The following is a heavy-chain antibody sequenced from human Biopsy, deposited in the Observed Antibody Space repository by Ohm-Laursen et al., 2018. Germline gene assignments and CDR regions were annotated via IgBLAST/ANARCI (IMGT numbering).Heavy chain of an antibody. J-gene: IGHJ1*01. D-gene: IGHD3-9*01. CDR3: ATKLTGYFHH. V-gene: IGHV1-69*06. CDR2: NIPILGTG. CDR1: EGTFSNYG. Sequence: SVKVSCKAPEGTFSNYGVNWVRQAPGQGLEWLGGNIPILGTGNYAQKFQDRVTVAADTSTSTATMELRSLRSDDTAVYYCATKLTGYFHHWGQGILVIVSS.